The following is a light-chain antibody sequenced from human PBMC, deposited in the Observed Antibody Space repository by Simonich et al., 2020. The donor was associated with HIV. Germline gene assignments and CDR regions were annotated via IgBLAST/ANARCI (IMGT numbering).Light chain of an antibody. CDR1: QSVSSN. J-gene: IGKJ2*01. CDR3: QQRSNYT. Sequence: EIGMKQSPATLSVPPGERATLSCRASQSVSSNLAWYQQKPGQAPRLLIYDASNRATGIPARFSGSGSGTDFTLTISSLEPEDFAVYYCQQRSNYTFGQGTKLEIK. CDR2: DAS. V-gene: IGKV3-11*01.